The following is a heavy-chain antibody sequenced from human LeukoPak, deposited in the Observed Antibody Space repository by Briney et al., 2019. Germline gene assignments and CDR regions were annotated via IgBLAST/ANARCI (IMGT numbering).Heavy chain of an antibody. J-gene: IGHJ4*02. Sequence: GGSLRLSCGASGFSFSDSYMSWIRQAPGKGLEWISYISNSGGTIYYADSVKGRFTISRDNAKNSLYLQMNSLRAEDTAVYYCARVNVAGLDYWGQGILVTVSS. CDR3: ARVNVAGLDY. D-gene: IGHD2-15*01. V-gene: IGHV3-11*01. CDR2: ISNSGGTI. CDR1: GFSFSDSY.